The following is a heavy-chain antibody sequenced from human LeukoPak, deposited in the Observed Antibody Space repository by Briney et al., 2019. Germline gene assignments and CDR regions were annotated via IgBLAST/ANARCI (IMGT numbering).Heavy chain of an antibody. CDR2: MNPNSGNT. CDR1: GYTFTSYD. CDR3: ARRPLAGTSPLYYYYYMDV. J-gene: IGHJ6*03. D-gene: IGHD6-19*01. Sequence: ASVKVSCKASGYTFTSYDINWVRQATGQGLEWMGWMNPNSGNTGYAQKFQGRVTITRNTSISTAYMELSSLRSEDTAVYYCARRPLAGTSPLYYYYYMDVWGKGTTVTVSS. V-gene: IGHV1-8*01.